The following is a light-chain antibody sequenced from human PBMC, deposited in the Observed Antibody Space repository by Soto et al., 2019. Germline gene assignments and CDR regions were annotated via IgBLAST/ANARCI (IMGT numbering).Light chain of an antibody. CDR2: GAS. V-gene: IGKV3-20*01. CDR3: QQYDSAQWT. CDR1: QRVSSSH. Sequence: EVVLTQSPGTLSLSPGERATLSCRASQRVSSSHVAWYQHKPGQAPRLLIYGASRRAAAFPDRFSGSGSGTAFTLTISRPEPEDFAVYWCQQYDSAQWTFGQGTKVEFK. J-gene: IGKJ1*01.